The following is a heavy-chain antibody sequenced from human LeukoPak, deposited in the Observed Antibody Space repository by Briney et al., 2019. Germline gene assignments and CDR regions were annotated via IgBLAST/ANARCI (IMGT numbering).Heavy chain of an antibody. D-gene: IGHD5-24*01. J-gene: IGHJ4*02. V-gene: IGHV1-69*13. Sequence: SVKVSCKASGGTFSSYAISWVRQAPGQGLEWMGGIIPIFGTANYAQKFQGRVTITADESTSTAYMELSSLRSEDTAAYYCAREGLDGYNRPYFDYWGQGTLVTVSS. CDR3: AREGLDGYNRPYFDY. CDR2: IIPIFGTA. CDR1: GGTFSSYA.